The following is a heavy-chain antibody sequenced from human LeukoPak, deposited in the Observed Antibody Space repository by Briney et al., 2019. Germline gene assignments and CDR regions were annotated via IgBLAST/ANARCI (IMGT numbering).Heavy chain of an antibody. V-gene: IGHV3-7*01. CDR1: GFTFSGYS. D-gene: IGHD2-2*03. CDR3: ARVGSDY. J-gene: IGHJ4*02. Sequence: GGSLRLSCAASGFTFSGYSMSWVRQAPGKGLEWVANIKQDGSEKYYVDSVKGRFTISKDNAKNSLYLQMNSLRAEDTAVYYCARVGSDYWGQGTLVTVSS. CDR2: IKQDGSEK.